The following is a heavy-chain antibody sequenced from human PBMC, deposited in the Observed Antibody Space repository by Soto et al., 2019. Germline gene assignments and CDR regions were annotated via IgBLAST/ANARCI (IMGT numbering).Heavy chain of an antibody. J-gene: IGHJ4*02. Sequence: SETLSLTCAVSGGSISSSNWWSWVRQPPGKGLEWIGEIYHSGSTNYNPSLKSRVTISVDKSKNQFSLKLSSVTAADTAVYYCAREDYYDSSGYYNWGQGTLVTVSS. CDR1: GGSISSSNW. V-gene: IGHV4-4*02. CDR2: IYHSGST. D-gene: IGHD3-22*01. CDR3: AREDYYDSSGYYN.